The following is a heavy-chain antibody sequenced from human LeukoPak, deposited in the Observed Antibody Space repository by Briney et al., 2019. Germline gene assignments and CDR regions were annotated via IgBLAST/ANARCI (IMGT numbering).Heavy chain of an antibody. V-gene: IGHV1-69*05. D-gene: IGHD1-26*01. CDR2: IIPIFGTA. J-gene: IGHJ3*02. Sequence: SVKVSCKASGGTFSSYAISWVRQPPGQGLEWMGGIIPIFGTANYAQKFQGRVTITTDESTSTAYMELSSLRSEDTAVYYCATIRGRGSYSLYAFDIWGQGTMVTVSS. CDR3: ATIRGRGSYSLYAFDI. CDR1: GGTFSSYA.